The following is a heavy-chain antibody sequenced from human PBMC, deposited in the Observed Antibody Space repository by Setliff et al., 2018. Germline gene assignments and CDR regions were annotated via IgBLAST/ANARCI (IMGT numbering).Heavy chain of an antibody. D-gene: IGHD3-10*01. CDR3: ARDRRDYIGAGSSEIDYYYYYYMDV. CDR1: GGSISNFY. V-gene: IGHV4-4*08. CDR2: ISPGRSI. J-gene: IGHJ6*03. Sequence: SETLSLTCSVSGGSISNFYWSWIRQPPGKGLEWIGSISPGRSINYNPSLRSRVTISGDTSKNQISLNLSSGTAADTAVYYCARDRRDYIGAGSSEIDYYYYYYMDVWGKGTKVTVSS.